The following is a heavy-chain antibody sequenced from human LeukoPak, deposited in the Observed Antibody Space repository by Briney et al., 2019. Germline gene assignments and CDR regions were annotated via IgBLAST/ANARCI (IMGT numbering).Heavy chain of an antibody. CDR2: IKQDGSEK. D-gene: IGHD2-2*01. Sequence: GGSLRLSCAASGFTFSSYWMSWVRQAPGKGLEWVANIKQDGSEKYYVDSVKGRFTISRDNAKNSLYLQMNSLRAEDTAVYYCANCCSSTSPSYGRNPARFDYWGKGTTVTVSS. V-gene: IGHV3-7*01. J-gene: IGHJ4*03. CDR1: GFTFSSYW. CDR3: ANCCSSTSPSYGRNPARFDY.